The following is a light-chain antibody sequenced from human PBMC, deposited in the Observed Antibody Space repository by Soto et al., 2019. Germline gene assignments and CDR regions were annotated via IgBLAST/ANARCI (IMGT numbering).Light chain of an antibody. V-gene: IGLV2-14*03. CDR1: SSDIGAYNY. CDR2: DVS. CDR3: CSYTPSSTRV. J-gene: IGLJ1*01. Sequence: QSVLTQPASVSGSPGQSITFSCTGTSSDIGAYNYVSWYQHHPGKAPKLMIYDVSARPSGVSNRFSGSKSGNTAYLTISGLQAEDEAYYYCCSYTPSSTRVFGTGTKLTVL.